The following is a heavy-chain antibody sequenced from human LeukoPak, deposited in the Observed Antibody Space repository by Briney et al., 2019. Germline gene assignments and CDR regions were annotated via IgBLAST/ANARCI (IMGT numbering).Heavy chain of an antibody. J-gene: IGHJ4*02. CDR1: GFTFSRYV. V-gene: IGHV3-30*18. CDR3: TKGRYTSGGFDY. D-gene: IGHD6-19*01. Sequence: LGGSLRLSCAASGFTFSRYVMHSVRQAPGKELEWVAVISYDGSNKYYADSVKGRFTISRDNSKNTLYLQMNSLKTEDTAVYYCTKGRYTSGGFDYWGQGTLVTVSS. CDR2: ISYDGSNK.